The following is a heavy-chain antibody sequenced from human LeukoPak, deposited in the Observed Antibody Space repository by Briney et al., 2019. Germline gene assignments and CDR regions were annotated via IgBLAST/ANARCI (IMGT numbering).Heavy chain of an antibody. CDR3: TRGDCSSTSCSSWFDP. CDR2: IRSKAYGGTT. CDR1: GFTFGDYA. Sequence: PGRSLRLSCTASGFTFGDYAMSWFRQAPGKGLEWVGFIRSKAYGGTTEYAASVKGRFTISRDDSKSIAYLQMNSLKTEDTAVYCCTRGDCSSTSCSSWFDPWGQGTLVTVSS. V-gene: IGHV3-49*03. J-gene: IGHJ5*02. D-gene: IGHD2-2*01.